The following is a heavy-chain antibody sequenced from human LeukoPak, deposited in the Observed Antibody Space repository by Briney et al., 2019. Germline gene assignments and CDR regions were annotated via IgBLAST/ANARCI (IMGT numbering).Heavy chain of an antibody. CDR2: IIPIFGTA. J-gene: IGHJ4*02. D-gene: IGHD3-22*01. Sequence: GASVKVSCKASGYSFTSYDLSWVRQAPGQGLEWMGGIIPIFGTANYAQKFQGRVTITTDESTSTAYMELSSLRSEDTAVYYCARGGRQHYYDSSGYRLDYWGQGTLVTVSS. V-gene: IGHV1-69*05. CDR1: GYSFTSYD. CDR3: ARGGRQHYYDSSGYRLDY.